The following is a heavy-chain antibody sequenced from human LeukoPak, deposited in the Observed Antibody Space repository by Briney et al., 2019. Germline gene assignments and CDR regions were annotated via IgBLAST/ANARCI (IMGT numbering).Heavy chain of an antibody. CDR1: GGSIRSGGYT. V-gene: IGHV4-30-2*01. Sequence: SETLSLTCAVSGGSIRSGGYTWSWIRRPPGKGLEWIGYIYHSGSTYYNPSLKSRVTISVDRSKNQFSLKLSSVTAADTAVYYCARAVSGGEFDYWGQGTLVTVSS. CDR3: ARAVSGGEFDY. CDR2: IYHSGST. J-gene: IGHJ4*02. D-gene: IGHD3-16*01.